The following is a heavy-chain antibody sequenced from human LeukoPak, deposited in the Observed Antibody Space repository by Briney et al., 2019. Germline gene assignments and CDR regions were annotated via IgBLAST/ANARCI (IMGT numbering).Heavy chain of an antibody. J-gene: IGHJ4*02. CDR2: IKQDGSEI. CDR1: GFTFGDYT. Sequence: GGSLRLSCATSGFTFGDYTMNWVRQAPGKGLEWVASIKQDGSEIYYLDSVKGRFTISRDNAKNSLFLQMNSLRAEDTSVYYCARDESWGQGTLVTVSS. V-gene: IGHV3-7*01. CDR3: ARDES.